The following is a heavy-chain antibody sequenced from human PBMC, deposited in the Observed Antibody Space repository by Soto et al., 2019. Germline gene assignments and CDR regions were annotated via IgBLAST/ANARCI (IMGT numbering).Heavy chain of an antibody. D-gene: IGHD3-10*01. CDR2: MNPNSGNT. Sequence: ASVKVSCKASGYTFTSYYINWVLQATGQGLEWMGWMNPNSGNTGYAQKFQGRVTMTRNTSISTAYMELSSLRPEDTAVYYCARGPYGSGSYYHDYWGQGTLVTVSS. CDR1: GYTFTSYY. V-gene: IGHV1-8*01. J-gene: IGHJ4*02. CDR3: ARGPYGSGSYYHDY.